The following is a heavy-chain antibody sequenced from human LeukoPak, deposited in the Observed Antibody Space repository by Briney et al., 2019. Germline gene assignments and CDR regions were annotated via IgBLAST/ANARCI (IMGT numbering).Heavy chain of an antibody. D-gene: IGHD1-26*01. V-gene: IGHV1-69*04. J-gene: IGHJ4*02. Sequence: GASVKVPCKASGGTFSSYTISWVRQAPGQGLEWMGRIIPILGIANYAQKFQGRVTITADKSTSTAYMELSSLRSEDTAVYYCAREWELLPFDYWGQGTLVTVSS. CDR1: GGTFSSYT. CDR3: AREWELLPFDY. CDR2: IIPILGIA.